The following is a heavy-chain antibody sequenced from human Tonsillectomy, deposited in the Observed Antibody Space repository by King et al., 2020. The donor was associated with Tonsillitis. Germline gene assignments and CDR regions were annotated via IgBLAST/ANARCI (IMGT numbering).Heavy chain of an antibody. CDR2: INVDGSST. D-gene: IGHD1-14*01. J-gene: IGHJ6*02. CDR3: ARDFLYRGG. Sequence: VQLVESGGGLVQPGGSLRLSCAASGFTFSTYWMHWVRQAPGKGLVWVARINVDGSSTCYSGSVKGRFTISRDNAKNTLYLQMNSLRGEDTAVYYCARDFLYRGGWGPGTTVTVSS. V-gene: IGHV3-74*01. CDR1: GFTFSTYW.